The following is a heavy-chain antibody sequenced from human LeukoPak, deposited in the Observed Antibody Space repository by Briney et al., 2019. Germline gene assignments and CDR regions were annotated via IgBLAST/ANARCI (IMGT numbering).Heavy chain of an antibody. CDR2: IIGSVGST. V-gene: IGHV3-23*01. Sequence: PGGSLRLSCAASGFTFSSYAMSWVRQAPRKGLELVSSIIGSVGSTYYADSVKGRFTISRDNSKNTLYLQMNSLRAEDTAVYYCANPPAAAVSYYFDYWGQGTLVTVSS. CDR1: GFTFSSYA. J-gene: IGHJ4*02. D-gene: IGHD6-13*01. CDR3: ANPPAAAVSYYFDY.